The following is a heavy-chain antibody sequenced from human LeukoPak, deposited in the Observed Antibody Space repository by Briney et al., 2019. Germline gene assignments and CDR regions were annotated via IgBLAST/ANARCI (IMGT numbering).Heavy chain of an antibody. Sequence: ASVKVSCKASGYTFISYGISWVRQAPGQGLEWMGWISAYNGNTNYAQKLQGRVTMTTDTSTSTAYMELRSLRSDDTAVYYCARESGTWEYKVSYDFWSGSYYYGMDVWGQGTTVTVSS. D-gene: IGHD3-3*01. CDR3: ARESGTWEYKVSYDFWSGSYYYGMDV. CDR2: ISAYNGNT. J-gene: IGHJ6*02. CDR1: GYTFISYG. V-gene: IGHV1-18*04.